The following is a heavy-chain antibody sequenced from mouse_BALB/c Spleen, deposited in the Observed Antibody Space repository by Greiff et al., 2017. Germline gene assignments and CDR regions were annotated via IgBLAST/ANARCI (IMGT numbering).Heavy chain of an antibody. D-gene: IGHD1-1*01. CDR3: ARLALTTLDY. J-gene: IGHJ2*01. Sequence: EVQGVESGGDLVKPGGSLKLSCAASGFTFSSYGMSWVRQTPDKRLEWVATISSGGSYTYYPDSVKGRFTISRDNAKNTLYLQMSSLKSEDTAMYYCARLALTTLDYWGQGTTLTVSS. CDR2: ISSGGSYT. V-gene: IGHV5-6*01. CDR1: GFTFSSYG.